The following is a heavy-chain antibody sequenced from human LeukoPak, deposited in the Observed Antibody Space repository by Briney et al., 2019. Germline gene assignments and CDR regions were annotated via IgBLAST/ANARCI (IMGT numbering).Heavy chain of an antibody. CDR2: IRYDGSNK. CDR1: GFTFSSYG. J-gene: IGHJ4*02. CDR3: AKDPRWIQLWSGDY. Sequence: PGGSLRLSCAASGFTFSSYGMHWVRQAPGKGLEWVAFIRYDGSNKYYADSVKGRFTISRDNSKNTLYLQMNSLRAEDTAVYYCAKDPRWIQLWSGDYWGQGTLVTVSS. V-gene: IGHV3-30*02. D-gene: IGHD5-18*01.